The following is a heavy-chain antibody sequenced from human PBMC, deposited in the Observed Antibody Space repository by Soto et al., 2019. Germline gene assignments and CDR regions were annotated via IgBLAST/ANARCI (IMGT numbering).Heavy chain of an antibody. CDR2: IYYSGST. CDR3: ARHGYNRNNLPFKHFDY. Sequence: QLQLQESGPGLVKPSETLSLTCTVSGGSISSSSYYWGWIRQPPGKGLEWIGSIYYSGSTYYNPSLKSRVTISVDTSKNQFSLKLSSVTAADTAVYYCARHGYNRNNLPFKHFDYWGQGTLVTVSS. CDR1: GGSISSSSYY. V-gene: IGHV4-39*01. J-gene: IGHJ4*02. D-gene: IGHD1-20*01.